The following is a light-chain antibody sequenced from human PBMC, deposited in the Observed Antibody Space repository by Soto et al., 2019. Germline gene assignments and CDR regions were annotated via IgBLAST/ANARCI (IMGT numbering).Light chain of an antibody. Sequence: QSVLTQPPSVSAAPGQAVTISCSGSSSNIGNNFVSWYQHLPGTAPIVLIYDNDVRPSGIPDRFSGSKSGTSATLGITGLQTGDEADYYCGTWDSSLSGYVFGTGTKLTVL. CDR3: GTWDSSLSGYV. J-gene: IGLJ1*01. CDR2: DND. CDR1: SSNIGNNF. V-gene: IGLV1-51*01.